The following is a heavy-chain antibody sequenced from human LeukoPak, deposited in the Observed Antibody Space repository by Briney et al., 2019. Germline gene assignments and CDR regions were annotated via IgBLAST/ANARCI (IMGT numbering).Heavy chain of an antibody. V-gene: IGHV3-7*04. Sequence: PVGSLRLSCAAPVFTPSSYWMSWVCQAPGEGLEWVANIKQDGSVKYYVDSVKGRFTISRKKAKTPLYLQMNSLRAEETAVYYCARGTIAAAGYYYFDYWGQGTQVTVSS. CDR1: VFTPSSYW. CDR3: ARGTIAAAGYYYFDY. J-gene: IGHJ4*02. CDR2: IKQDGSVK. D-gene: IGHD6-13*01.